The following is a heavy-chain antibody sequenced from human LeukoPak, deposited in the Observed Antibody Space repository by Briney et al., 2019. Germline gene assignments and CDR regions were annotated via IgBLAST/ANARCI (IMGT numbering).Heavy chain of an antibody. V-gene: IGHV3-74*01. J-gene: IGHJ5*02. CDR2: INSDGSST. D-gene: IGHD6-19*01. CDR3: ARYSSGWYDWFDP. CDR1: GFTFSSYW. Sequence: PGGSLRLSCAASGFTFSSYWMHWVRQAPGKGLVWVSRINSDGSSTSYADSVKGRFTISRDNAKNTLYLQMNSLRAEDTAVYYCARYSSGWYDWFDPWGQGTLVTVSS.